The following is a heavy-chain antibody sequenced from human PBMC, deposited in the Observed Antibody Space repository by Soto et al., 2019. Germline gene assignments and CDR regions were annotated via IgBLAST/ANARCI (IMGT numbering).Heavy chain of an antibody. V-gene: IGHV4-61*01. D-gene: IGHD3-3*01. CDR2: AYHTGRT. CDR3: ARDFAYFDS. Sequence: QVQLQESGPGLVKPSETLSLTCTVSGGSFKSGSYSWSWIRQPPGKGLEWIGYAYHTGRTSYNPSLNSRVSISMDTSKNQFSLNLDSVTAADTAVYFCARDFAYFDSWGQGTLVTVSS. J-gene: IGHJ4*02. CDR1: GGSFKSGSYS.